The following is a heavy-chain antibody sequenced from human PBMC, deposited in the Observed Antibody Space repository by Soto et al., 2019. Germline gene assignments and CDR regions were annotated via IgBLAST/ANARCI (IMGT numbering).Heavy chain of an antibody. CDR1: GGSISSSNW. CDR3: ASQDFDSSGAFDY. D-gene: IGHD3-22*01. J-gene: IGHJ4*02. CDR2: IYHSGRT. V-gene: IGHV4-4*02. Sequence: PSETLSLTCAVSGGSISSSNWWSWVRQPPGKGLEWIGEIYHSGRTNYNPSLKSRVTISVDTSKNQFSLKLSSVTAADTAVYYCASQDFDSSGAFDYWGQGTLVTVSS.